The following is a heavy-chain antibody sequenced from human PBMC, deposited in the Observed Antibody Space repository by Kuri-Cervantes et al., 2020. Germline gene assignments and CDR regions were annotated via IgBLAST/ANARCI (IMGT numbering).Heavy chain of an antibody. J-gene: IGHJ4*02. CDR1: GFTFSNAW. CDR2: INHSGST. V-gene: IGHV4-34*01. Sequence: ESLKISCAASGFTFSNAWMTWVRQAPGKGLEWVGEINHSGSTNYNPSLKSRVTMSVDTSKNQFSLKLSSVTAADTAVYYCASSLKELRSPPHYWGQGTLVTVSS. D-gene: IGHD1-26*01. CDR3: ASSLKELRSPPHY.